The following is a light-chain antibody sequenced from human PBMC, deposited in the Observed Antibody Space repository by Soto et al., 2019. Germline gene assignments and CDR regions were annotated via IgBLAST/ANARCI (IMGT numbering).Light chain of an antibody. CDR3: QQYGDPPYT. Sequence: IVLTQSPGSLSLSPGERASLSCRTSENIYDNYLAWYQHRSGRAPRLVIYRASSRAGGVPDRFSGSGSGTDFALTISRLEPEDFAVYYCQQYGDPPYTFGRGTKVDI. CDR1: ENIYDNY. J-gene: IGKJ2*01. V-gene: IGKV3-20*01. CDR2: RAS.